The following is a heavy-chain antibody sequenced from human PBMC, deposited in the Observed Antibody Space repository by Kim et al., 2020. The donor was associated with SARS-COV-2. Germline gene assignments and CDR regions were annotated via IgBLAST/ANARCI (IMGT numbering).Heavy chain of an antibody. J-gene: IGHJ4*02. D-gene: IGHD3-22*01. Sequence: SAKGRFTISRDNTKSTLYLQMSSMGAEDAAVYYCAKTGSTSAYSLGYWGQGTLVTVSS. CDR3: AKTGSTSAYSLGY. V-gene: IGHV3-23*03.